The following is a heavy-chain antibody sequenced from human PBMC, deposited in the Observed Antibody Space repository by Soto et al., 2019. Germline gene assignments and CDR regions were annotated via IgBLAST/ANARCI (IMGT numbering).Heavy chain of an antibody. CDR1: GFTLSRYA. V-gene: IGHV3-23*01. CDR3: AIRSLSGPFFDY. J-gene: IGHJ4*02. D-gene: IGHD5-12*01. CDR2: ISGSGGST. Sequence: SGGPLRRSCATSGFTLSRYAKTWVRQAPGKGLEWVSAISGSGGSTYYADSVKGRFTISRDNSKNTLYLQMNSLRAEDTAVYYCAIRSLSGPFFDYWGQGTLVTVSS.